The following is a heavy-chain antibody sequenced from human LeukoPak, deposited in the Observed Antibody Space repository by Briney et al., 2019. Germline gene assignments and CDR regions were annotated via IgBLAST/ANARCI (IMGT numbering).Heavy chain of an antibody. V-gene: IGHV4-34*01. Sequence: SETLSLTCAVYGASFSDHYWTWIRQPPGKGLEWIGEIDQSRSTKCNPSLKGRVNISLDTSKNQFSLDLTSVTAADTAVYYCAASSQLVSYNWFDPWGQGTPVTVSS. CDR3: AASSQLVSYNWFDP. CDR1: GASFSDHY. CDR2: IDQSRST. J-gene: IGHJ5*02. D-gene: IGHD6-6*01.